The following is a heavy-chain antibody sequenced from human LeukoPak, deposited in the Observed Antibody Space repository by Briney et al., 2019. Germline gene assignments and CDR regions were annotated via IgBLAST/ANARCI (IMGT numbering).Heavy chain of an antibody. V-gene: IGHV4-34*01. J-gene: IGHJ5*02. D-gene: IGHD5-18*01. CDR3: ARGGHSYGFGRT. Sequence: SETLSLTCAVYGGSFSGYYWSWIRQPPGKGLEWIGEINHSGSTNYNPSLKSRVTISVDTSKNQFSLKLSSVTAADTAVYYCARGGHSYGFGRTWGQGALVTVSS. CDR2: INHSGST. CDR1: GGSFSGYY.